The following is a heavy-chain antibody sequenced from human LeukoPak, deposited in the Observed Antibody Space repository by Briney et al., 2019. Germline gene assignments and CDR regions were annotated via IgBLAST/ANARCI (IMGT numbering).Heavy chain of an antibody. V-gene: IGHV1-2*02. Sequence: ASVKVSCKASGYTFTGYFLHWVRQAPGQGLEWMGWILPNTGGTHYAQKFQGRVIVTRDTSISTAYMEVSRLTSDDTAVYYCARKGEHYGDYDYWGQGTLVTVSS. CDR2: ILPNTGGT. J-gene: IGHJ4*02. CDR3: ARKGEHYGDYDY. D-gene: IGHD4-17*01. CDR1: GYTFTGYF.